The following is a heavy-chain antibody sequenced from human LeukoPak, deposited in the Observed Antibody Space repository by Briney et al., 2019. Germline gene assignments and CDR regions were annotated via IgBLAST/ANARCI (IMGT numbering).Heavy chain of an antibody. J-gene: IGHJ4*02. CDR1: GFTFSSYS. CDR2: ISSSSSYI. CDR3: ARGGPRRYCSSTSCLRVY. V-gene: IGHV3-21*01. Sequence: GGSLRLSCAASGFTFSSYSMNWVRQAPGKGLEWVSSISSSSSYIYYADSVKGRFTISRDNAKNSLYLQMNSLRAEDAAVYYCARGGPRRYCSSTSCLRVYWGQGTLVTVSS. D-gene: IGHD2-2*01.